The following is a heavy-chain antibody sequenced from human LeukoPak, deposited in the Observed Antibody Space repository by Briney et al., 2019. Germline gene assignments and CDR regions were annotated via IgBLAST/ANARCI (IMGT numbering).Heavy chain of an antibody. J-gene: IGHJ3*02. V-gene: IGHV3-30*03. CDR2: ISYDGNDK. CDR1: GFIFSNYG. CDR3: ARGSIVGATSGAFDI. Sequence: GRSLRLSCAASGFIFSNYGMHWVRQAPGKGLERVAVISYDGNDKYYADSVKGRFTISRDNSKNTLCLQMNSLRTEDTAVYFCARGSIVGATSGAFDIWGQGTMVTVSS. D-gene: IGHD1-26*01.